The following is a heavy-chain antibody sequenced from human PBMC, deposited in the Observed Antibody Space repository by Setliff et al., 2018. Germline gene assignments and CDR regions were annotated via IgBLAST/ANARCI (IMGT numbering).Heavy chain of an antibody. Sequence: SETLSLTCTVSGGSISSGGYYWSWIRQHPGKGLEWIGYIYYSGSTYYNPSLKSRVTISVDTSKNQFSLKLSSVTAADTAVYYCARGRYWFAPNWFDPWGQGTQVTVS. CDR2: IYYSGST. CDR1: GGSISSGGYY. V-gene: IGHV4-31*03. J-gene: IGHJ5*02. CDR3: ARGRYWFAPNWFDP. D-gene: IGHD2-21*01.